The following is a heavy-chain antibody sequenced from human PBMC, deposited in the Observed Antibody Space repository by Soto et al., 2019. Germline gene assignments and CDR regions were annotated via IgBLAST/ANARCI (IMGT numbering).Heavy chain of an antibody. J-gene: IGHJ3*02. CDR1: GFTFSVFD. D-gene: IGHD4-17*01. CDR2: ITTSGDT. CDR3: TRSYGGNLWGAFDI. Sequence: VQLVESGGGLVQPGGSLRLSCAASGFTFSVFDMHWVRQAAGKGLERVSTITTSGDTYYPGSVKGRFTISRENAKNSLYLQMNSLRAGDTAIYYWTRSYGGNLWGAFDIWGQGTMVTVSS. V-gene: IGHV3-13*01.